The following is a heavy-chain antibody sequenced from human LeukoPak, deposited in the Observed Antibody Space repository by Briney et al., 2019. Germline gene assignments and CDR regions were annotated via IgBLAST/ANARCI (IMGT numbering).Heavy chain of an antibody. Sequence: GGSLRLSCAASGFTFSSYWMSWVRQAPGKGLEWVANIKQDGSEKTYVDSVKGRFTIFRDNAKNSLYLQMNSLRAEDTAVYYCARDRWAILTGSENYYFYGMDVWGQGTTVTVSS. D-gene: IGHD3-9*01. CDR3: ARDRWAILTGSENYYFYGMDV. CDR1: GFTFSSYW. CDR2: IKQDGSEK. V-gene: IGHV3-7*01. J-gene: IGHJ6*02.